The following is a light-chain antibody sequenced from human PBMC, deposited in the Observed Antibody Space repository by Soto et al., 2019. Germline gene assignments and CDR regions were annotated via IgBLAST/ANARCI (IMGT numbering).Light chain of an antibody. CDR3: QHSYSSPT. CDR2: ATS. CDR1: QSISSY. Sequence: DIQMTQSPSSLSASVGDRVPITCRASQSISSYLNWYQQRPGKAPNLLIYATSNLQSGVPSRFSGSGSGTDFTLTISSLQPEDFATYYCQHSYSSPTFGQGTKVDIK. V-gene: IGKV1-39*01. J-gene: IGKJ2*01.